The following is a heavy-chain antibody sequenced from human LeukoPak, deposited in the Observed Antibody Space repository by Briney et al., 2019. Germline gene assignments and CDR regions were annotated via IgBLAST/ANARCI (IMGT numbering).Heavy chain of an antibody. D-gene: IGHD3-10*01. Sequence: GGSLRLSCAASGFTFSDYAMSWGRQAPGKGLGWVSDIRGGGGVTYSADSMKSRFTISRDNTKKTLYMQMNSLRAADTAVYFCDVRACTIGSGCNDYWGQGTLVTVSS. CDR3: DVRACTIGSGCNDY. CDR1: GFTFSDYA. J-gene: IGHJ4*02. V-gene: IGHV3-23*01. CDR2: IRGGGGVT.